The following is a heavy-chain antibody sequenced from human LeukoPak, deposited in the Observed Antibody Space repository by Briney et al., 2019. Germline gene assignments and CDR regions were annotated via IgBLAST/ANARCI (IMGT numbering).Heavy chain of an antibody. V-gene: IGHV4-39*01. D-gene: IGHD6-19*01. Sequence: PSETLSLTCTVSGGSISSSSYYWGWIRQPPGKGLEWIGSIYYSGSTYYNPSLKSRVTISVDTSKNQFSLKLSSVTAADTAVYYCASRIAVAGPAFDYWGQGTLVTVSS. CDR2: IYYSGST. CDR3: ASRIAVAGPAFDY. J-gene: IGHJ4*02. CDR1: GGSISSSSYY.